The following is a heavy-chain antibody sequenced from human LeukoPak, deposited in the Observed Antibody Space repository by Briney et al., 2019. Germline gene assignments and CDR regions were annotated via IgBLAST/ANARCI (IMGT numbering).Heavy chain of an antibody. CDR1: GFTFSKYW. J-gene: IGHJ4*02. CDR3: ARGREYPFDY. Sequence: PGGSLRLSCAASGFTFSKYWMSWVRQAPGKGLEWGANIKQVGGEKYYVDSVKGRFTISRDNAKNSLYLQMNSMRAEDTAVYYCARGREYPFDYWGQGTLVTVSS. V-gene: IGHV3-7*02. D-gene: IGHD3-10*01. CDR2: IKQVGGEK.